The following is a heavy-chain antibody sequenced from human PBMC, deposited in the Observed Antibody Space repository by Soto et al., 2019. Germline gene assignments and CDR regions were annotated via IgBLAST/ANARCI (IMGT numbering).Heavy chain of an antibody. CDR1: GGSFSGYY. Sequence: QVQLQQWGAGLLKPSETLSLTCAVYGGSFSGYYWSWIRQPPGKGLEWIGEINHSGSTNYNPSLKSRVTRSVDTSNNQFSLKLSSVTAADTAVYYCARGRALGYCTNGGCYRHYYYGMDVWGQGTTVTVSS. J-gene: IGHJ6*02. V-gene: IGHV4-34*01. CDR3: ARGRALGYCTNGGCYRHYYYGMDV. D-gene: IGHD2-8*01. CDR2: INHSGST.